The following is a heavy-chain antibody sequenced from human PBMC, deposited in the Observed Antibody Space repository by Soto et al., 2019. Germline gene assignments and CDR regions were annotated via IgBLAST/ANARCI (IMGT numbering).Heavy chain of an antibody. V-gene: IGHV3-33*01. CDR1: GFTFSSYV. CDR2: IWYDGSNE. Sequence: PGGSLRLSCGASGFTFSSYVMHWVRQAPGKGLEWVALIWYDGSNEYYADSVKGRFTISRDNSKNTMFLQMNTLRAEDTAVYYCARDRNPYCGADCSSTPIHVWGPGTPVTVSS. J-gene: IGHJ6*02. CDR3: ARDRNPYCGADCSSTPIHV. D-gene: IGHD2-21*02.